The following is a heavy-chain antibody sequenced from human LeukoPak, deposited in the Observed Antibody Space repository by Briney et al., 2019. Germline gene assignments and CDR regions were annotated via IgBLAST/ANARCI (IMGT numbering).Heavy chain of an antibody. Sequence: SVKVSCKASGGTFSSYAISWVRQAPGQELEWMGGIIPIFGTANYAQKFQGRVTITADESTSTAYMELSSLRSEDTAVYYCARDGGSTIYYYYGMDVWGQGTTVTVSS. V-gene: IGHV1-69*13. CDR1: GGTFSSYA. J-gene: IGHJ6*02. CDR3: ARDGGSTIYYYYGMDV. D-gene: IGHD2-2*01. CDR2: IIPIFGTA.